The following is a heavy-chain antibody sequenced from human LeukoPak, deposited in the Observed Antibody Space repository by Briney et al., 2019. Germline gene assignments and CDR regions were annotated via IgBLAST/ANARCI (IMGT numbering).Heavy chain of an antibody. CDR1: GGSFSGYY. D-gene: IGHD2-2*01. J-gene: IGHJ6*02. CDR3: AREVSKPIVPAAKPYYYYGMDV. Sequence: SETLSLTCAVYGGSFSGYYWSWIRQPPGKGLEWIGEINHSGSTNYNPSLKSRVTISVDTSKNQFSLKLSSVTAADTAVYYCAREVSKPIVPAAKPYYYYGMDVWGQGTTVTVSS. CDR2: INHSGST. V-gene: IGHV4-34*01.